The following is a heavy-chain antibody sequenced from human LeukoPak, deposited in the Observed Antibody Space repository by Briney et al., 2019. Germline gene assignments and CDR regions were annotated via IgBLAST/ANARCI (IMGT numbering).Heavy chain of an antibody. V-gene: IGHV1-69*02. J-gene: IGHJ4*02. CDR2: IIPILGIA. CDR1: GGTFSSYT. Sequence: GASVKVSCKASGGTFSSYTISWVRQAPGQGLEWMGRIIPILGIANYAQKFQGRVTITADKSTSTAYMELSSLRSEDTAVYYCARAVAGTGCFDYWGQGTLVTVSS. CDR3: ARAVAGTGCFDY. D-gene: IGHD6-19*01.